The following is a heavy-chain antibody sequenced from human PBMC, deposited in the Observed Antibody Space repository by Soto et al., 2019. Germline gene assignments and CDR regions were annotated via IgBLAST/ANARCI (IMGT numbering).Heavy chain of an antibody. J-gene: IGHJ5*01. CDR2: IYWDDDK. D-gene: IGHD3-16*02. V-gene: IGHV2-5*02. CDR3: AHRGIIGWFDP. CDR1: GFSLSTSGVG. Sequence: QITLKESSPTLVKPTQTLTLTCTFSGFSLSTSGVGVGWIRQPPGKAPEWLALIYWDDDKRYSPSLKSRLTITKDTSKNPVVLTMTNMDPVDTATYYCAHRGIIGWFDPWGQGTLVTVSS.